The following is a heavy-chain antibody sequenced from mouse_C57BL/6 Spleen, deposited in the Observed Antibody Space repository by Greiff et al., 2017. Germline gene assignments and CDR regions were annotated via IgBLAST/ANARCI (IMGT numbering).Heavy chain of an antibody. CDR1: GYSITSGYY. Sequence: EVQRVESGPGLVKPSQSLSLTCSVTGYSITSGYYWNWIRQFPGNKLEWMGYISYDGSNNYNPSLKNRISITRDTSKNQFFLKLNSVTTEDTATYYCAREGIGSSFDYWGQGTTLTVSS. CDR3: AREGIGSSFDY. V-gene: IGHV3-6*01. D-gene: IGHD1-1*01. J-gene: IGHJ2*01. CDR2: ISYDGSN.